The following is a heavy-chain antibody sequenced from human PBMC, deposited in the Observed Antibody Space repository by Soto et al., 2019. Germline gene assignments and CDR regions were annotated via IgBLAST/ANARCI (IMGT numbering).Heavy chain of an antibody. CDR2: IIPLYGTV. CDR1: GGTFNSYG. D-gene: IGHD3-10*01. V-gene: IGHV1-69*06. CDR3: ARVRVIRGVIPSHFGL. J-gene: IGHJ4*02. Sequence: QAHLARSGAEVKKPGSSVTVSCKASGGTFNSYGISWVRQAPGQGLDWMGVIIPLYGTVNYAQKFQGRVSITADKSTSTAYMDLNSLRSDYTAVYYCARVRVIRGVIPSHFGLWGQGTQVTVSS.